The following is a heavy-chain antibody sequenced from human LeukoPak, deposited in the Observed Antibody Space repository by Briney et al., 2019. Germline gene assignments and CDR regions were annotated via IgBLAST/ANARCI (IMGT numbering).Heavy chain of an antibody. CDR1: GGSISTHY. Sequence: PSETLSLTCTVSGGSISTHYWSWIRQPPGKGLEWIGYSHYSGATDYNPSLKSRVTISVDTSKNQFSLNVNSVTAADTAVYYCARGDSSGYYYFDYWGQGILVTVSS. D-gene: IGHD3-22*01. CDR2: SHYSGAT. V-gene: IGHV4-59*08. CDR3: ARGDSSGYYYFDY. J-gene: IGHJ4*02.